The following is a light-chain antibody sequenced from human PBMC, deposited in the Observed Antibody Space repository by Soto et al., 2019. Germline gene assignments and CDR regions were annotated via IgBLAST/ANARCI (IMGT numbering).Light chain of an antibody. J-gene: IGKJ1*01. Sequence: EVVVTQSPGPLYVSKEERATLSCRASQSVSRNLAWYQQKPGQAPSLLIYGASTRATGIPARFSGSGSETEFSLTISSLQSEDFAVYYCHQYNHWPRPFGQGTIVDI. CDR2: GAS. CDR1: QSVSRN. V-gene: IGKV3-15*01. CDR3: HQYNHWPRP.